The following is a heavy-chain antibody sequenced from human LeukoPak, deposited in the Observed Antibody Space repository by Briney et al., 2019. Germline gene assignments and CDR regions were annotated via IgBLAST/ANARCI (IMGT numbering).Heavy chain of an antibody. CDR3: ARDYSGSYYKGFDY. Sequence: GGSLRLSCAASGFTFSSYAMHWVRQAPGKGLEWVAVISYDGSNKYYADSVKGRFTISRDNSKNTLSLQMNSLRAEDTAVYYCARDYSGSYYKGFDYWGQGTLVTVSS. CDR1: GFTFSSYA. V-gene: IGHV3-30-3*01. J-gene: IGHJ4*02. D-gene: IGHD1-26*01. CDR2: ISYDGSNK.